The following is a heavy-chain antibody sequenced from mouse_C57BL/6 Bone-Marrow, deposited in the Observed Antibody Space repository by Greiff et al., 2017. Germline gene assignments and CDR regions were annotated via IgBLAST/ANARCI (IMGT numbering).Heavy chain of an antibody. CDR3: ARDVGTVVATDWYFDV. D-gene: IGHD1-1*01. CDR2: SRNKANDYTT. V-gene: IGHV7-1*01. CDR1: GFTFSDFY. J-gene: IGHJ1*03. Sequence: EVHLVESGGGLVQSGRSLRLSCATSGFTFSDFYMEWVRQAPGKGLEWIAASRNKANDYTTEYSASVKGRFIVSRDTSQSILYLQMNALRAEDTAIYYCARDVGTVVATDWYFDVWGTGTTVTVPS.